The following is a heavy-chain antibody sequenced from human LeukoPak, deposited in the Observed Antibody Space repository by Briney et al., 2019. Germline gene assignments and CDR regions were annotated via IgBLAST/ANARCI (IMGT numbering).Heavy chain of an antibody. CDR3: ARALPGDSSGYGD. J-gene: IGHJ4*02. D-gene: IGHD3-22*01. Sequence: GGSLRLSCAASGFTFSSYWMHWVRQVPGKGLVWVSRINSDGNSTSYADSVKGRFTISRDNSKNTLYLQMNSLRAEDTAVYYCARALPGDSSGYGDWGQGTLVTVSS. V-gene: IGHV3-74*01. CDR1: GFTFSSYW. CDR2: INSDGNST.